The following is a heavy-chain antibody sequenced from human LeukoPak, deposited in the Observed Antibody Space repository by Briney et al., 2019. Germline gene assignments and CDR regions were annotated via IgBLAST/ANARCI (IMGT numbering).Heavy chain of an antibody. V-gene: IGHV3-30*02. CDR3: ARTGYLHFDY. Sequence: GGSLRLSCAASGLTFSSYGMHWVRQAPGKGLEWVTFIRYDGSNKYYADSVKGRFTISRDNAKNSLYLQMNSLRAEDTAVYYCARTGYLHFDYWGQGTLVTVSS. J-gene: IGHJ4*02. CDR1: GLTFSSYG. D-gene: IGHD3/OR15-3a*01. CDR2: IRYDGSNK.